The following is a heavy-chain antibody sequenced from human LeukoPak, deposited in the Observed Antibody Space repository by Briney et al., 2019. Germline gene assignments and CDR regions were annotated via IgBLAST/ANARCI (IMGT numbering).Heavy chain of an antibody. Sequence: QSGGSLRLSCAASGFTFTSYWMSWVRQAPGQGLEWVAVISYDGSNKYYADSVKGRFTISRDNSKNTLYLQMNSLRAEDTAVYYCAKATTVTTYYYYGMDVWGQGTTVTVSS. CDR3: AKATTVTTYYYYGMDV. CDR2: ISYDGSNK. V-gene: IGHV3-30*18. J-gene: IGHJ6*02. CDR1: GFTFTSYW. D-gene: IGHD4-17*01.